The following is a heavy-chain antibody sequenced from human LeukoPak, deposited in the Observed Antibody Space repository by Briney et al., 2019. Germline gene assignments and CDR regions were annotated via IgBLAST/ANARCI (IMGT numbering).Heavy chain of an antibody. CDR3: ARDDFEYSVHYGMDV. Sequence: SETLSLTCSVSGGSISTYYWSWIRQPAGKGLEWIGRFHRSGNTHYNHSLHSRVTMSVDTSKNQISLRLRFVTAADTAVHYCARDDFEYSVHYGMDVWGQGTAVTVSS. V-gene: IGHV4-4*07. CDR2: FHRSGNT. D-gene: IGHD3-9*01. J-gene: IGHJ6*02. CDR1: GGSISTYY.